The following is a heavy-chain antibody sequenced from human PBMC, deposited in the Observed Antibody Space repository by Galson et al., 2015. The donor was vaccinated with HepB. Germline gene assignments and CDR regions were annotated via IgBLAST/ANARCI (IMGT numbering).Heavy chain of an antibody. Sequence: SLRLSCAASGFTFSSYSMNWVRQAPGKGLEWVSYISSSSSTIYYADSVKGRFTISRDNAKNSLYLQMNSLRAEDTAVYYCARDSGSRFSVADWYFDLWGRGTLVTVSS. CDR2: ISSSSSTI. V-gene: IGHV3-48*01. D-gene: IGHD4-23*01. J-gene: IGHJ2*01. CDR3: ARDSGSRFSVADWYFDL. CDR1: GFTFSSYS.